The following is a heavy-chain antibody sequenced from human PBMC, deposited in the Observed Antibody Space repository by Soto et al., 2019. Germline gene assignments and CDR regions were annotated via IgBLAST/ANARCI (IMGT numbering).Heavy chain of an antibody. D-gene: IGHD2-21*01. J-gene: IGHJ3*02. CDR2: IYWDDDK. CDR1: GFSLSTSGVG. V-gene: IGHV2-5*02. Sequence: QITLKESGPTLVKPTQTLTLTCTFSGFSLSTSGVGVGWIRQPPGKALEWLALIYWDDDKRYSPSLKTRLTITKATSKNQSVLKMTKMDPVDKATYYYARRRRGVVVVSPGDAFDIWGQGTMVTVSS. CDR3: ARRRRGVVVVSPGDAFDI.